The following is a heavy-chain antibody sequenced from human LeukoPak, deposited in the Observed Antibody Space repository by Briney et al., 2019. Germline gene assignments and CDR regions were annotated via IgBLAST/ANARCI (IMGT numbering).Heavy chain of an antibody. D-gene: IGHD2-2*01. Sequence: GESLQISCKGSGYSFISYWIGWVRQMPGKGLEWMGIICPGDSDTRYSPSFQGQVTISADKSISTAYLQWSSLKASDTAMYYCARRPLDCSSTSCFDYWGQGTLVTVSS. CDR1: GYSFISYW. CDR2: ICPGDSDT. CDR3: ARRPLDCSSTSCFDY. V-gene: IGHV5-51*01. J-gene: IGHJ4*02.